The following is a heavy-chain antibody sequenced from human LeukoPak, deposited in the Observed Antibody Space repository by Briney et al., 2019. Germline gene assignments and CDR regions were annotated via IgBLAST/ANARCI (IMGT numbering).Heavy chain of an antibody. CDR3: ATDFWSGTNIIDY. D-gene: IGHD3-3*01. CDR2: INHSGST. CDR1: GGSFSGYY. Sequence: SSETLSLTCAVYGGSFSGYYWNWIRQPPGKGLEWIGEINHSGSTNYNPSLKSRVTVSLDTSKNQFSLKLSSVTAADTAVYYCATDFWSGTNIIDYWGQGTLVTVSS. V-gene: IGHV4-34*01. J-gene: IGHJ4*02.